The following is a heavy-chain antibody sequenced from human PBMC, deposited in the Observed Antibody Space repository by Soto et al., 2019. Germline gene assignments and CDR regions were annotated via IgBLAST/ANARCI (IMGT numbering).Heavy chain of an antibody. D-gene: IGHD3-3*01. CDR3: ARHKGYDFWSGPHALDY. CDR2: IYPGDSDT. J-gene: IGHJ4*02. CDR1: GYSFTSYW. V-gene: IGHV5-51*01. Sequence: GESLKISCKGSGYSFTSYWIGWVRQMPGKGLEWMGIIYPGDSDTRYSPSFQGQATISADKSISTAYLQWSSLKASDTAMYYCARHKGYDFWSGPHALDYWGQGTLVTVSS.